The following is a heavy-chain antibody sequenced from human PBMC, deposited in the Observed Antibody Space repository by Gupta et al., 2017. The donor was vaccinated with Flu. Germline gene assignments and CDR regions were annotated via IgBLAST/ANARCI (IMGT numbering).Heavy chain of an antibody. J-gene: IGHJ6*02. CDR3: ARQVSAVYETNGDV. V-gene: IGHV4-39*01. CDR2: IYYSETT. Sequence: QMQMQESGPGLVKVSETLSLTCTVSGGSVSTSKHYWGWTRQPPGKGLEWIANIYYSETTYYNPSVGSRVTISIDTSKNQFSLTLRYVSDADTAVYYCARQVSAVYETNGDVWCQVTTVTVS. D-gene: IGHD2-8*01. CDR1: GGSVSTSKHY.